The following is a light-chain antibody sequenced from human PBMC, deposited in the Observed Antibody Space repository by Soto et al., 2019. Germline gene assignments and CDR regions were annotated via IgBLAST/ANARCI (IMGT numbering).Light chain of an antibody. CDR1: QGISSL. CDR2: GAS. Sequence: IQLTQSPSSLSASVGDRVTITCRASQGISSLLAWNQQKPGRATKLLIYGASTLQSGVPSRFSGSGSGTDFTLTISSLQPEDFATYYCQQLNSFPIAFGPGTKVEIQ. J-gene: IGKJ3*01. V-gene: IGKV1-9*01. CDR3: QQLNSFPIA.